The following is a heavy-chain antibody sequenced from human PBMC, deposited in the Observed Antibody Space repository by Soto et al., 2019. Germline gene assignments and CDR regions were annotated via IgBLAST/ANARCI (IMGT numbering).Heavy chain of an antibody. CDR2: IYYSGST. CDR1: GGSISSADYY. CDR3: ARAIVVTIGGMDV. V-gene: IGHV4-30-4*01. D-gene: IGHD5-12*01. J-gene: IGHJ6*02. Sequence: SETLSLTCTVSGGSISSADYYWSWVRQPPGKGLEWIGYIYYSGSTFFNPSLKSRVTISKDTSRNQFSLRLNSVTAADTAVYYCARAIVVTIGGMDVWGQGTTVIVSS.